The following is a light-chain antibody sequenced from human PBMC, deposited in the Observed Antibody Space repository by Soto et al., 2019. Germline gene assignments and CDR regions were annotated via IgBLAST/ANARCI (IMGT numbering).Light chain of an antibody. CDR3: QQLNNYTLT. V-gene: IGKV1-9*01. CDR2: AAS. Sequence: DIQLTQSPSFLSASLGYRVTITCLASQGIGSYLAWYQQKPGKAPRLLIYAASTLQSGVPSRFSGSGSDTEFTLTISSLKNEDFATYDGQQLNNYTLTFGGGTKVDIK. J-gene: IGKJ4*01. CDR1: QGIGSY.